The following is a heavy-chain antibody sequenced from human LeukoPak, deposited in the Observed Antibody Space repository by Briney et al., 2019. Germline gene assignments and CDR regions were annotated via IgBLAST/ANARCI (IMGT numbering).Heavy chain of an antibody. V-gene: IGHV4-59*01. CDR3: ARAERRYWFDP. J-gene: IGHJ5*02. D-gene: IGHD1-1*01. CDR1: GGSISSYY. Sequence: SEPLSLTCTVSGGSISSYYWSWIRQPPGKGLEWIGYMYYSGSTNYNPSLKSRVTISGDTSKNQFSLKLSSVTAADTAVYYCARAERRYWFDPWGQGTLVTVPS. CDR2: MYYSGST.